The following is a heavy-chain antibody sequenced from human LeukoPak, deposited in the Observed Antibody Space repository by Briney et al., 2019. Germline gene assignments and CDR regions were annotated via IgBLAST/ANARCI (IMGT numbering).Heavy chain of an antibody. CDR2: IYHSGST. J-gene: IGHJ4*02. D-gene: IGHD6-13*01. CDR3: ARDGGSSPWYYFDY. V-gene: IGHV4-30-2*01. CDR1: GGSISSGGYY. Sequence: PSETLSLTCTVSGGSISSGGYYWSWIRQPPGKGLEWIGYIYHSGSTYYNPSLKSRVTISVDRSKNQFSLKLSSVTAADTAVYYCARDGGSSPWYYFDYWGQGTLVTVSS.